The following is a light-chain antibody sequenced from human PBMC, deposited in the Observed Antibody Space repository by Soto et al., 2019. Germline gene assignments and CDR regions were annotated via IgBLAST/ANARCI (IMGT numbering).Light chain of an antibody. CDR1: QNVGNN. CDR3: QQYHKWPLT. V-gene: IGKV3-15*01. Sequence: EIVMTQSPATLSVSPVEIATLSFMASQNVGNNLVWYQQKPGQAPRFLIYGASTRATGIPARFSGSGSETEFTLTISSLQSEDFAVYYCQQYHKWPLTFGGGTKVDIK. J-gene: IGKJ4*01. CDR2: GAS.